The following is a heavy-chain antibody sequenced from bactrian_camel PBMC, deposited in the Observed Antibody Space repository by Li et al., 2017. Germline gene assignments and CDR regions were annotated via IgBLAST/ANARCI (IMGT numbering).Heavy chain of an antibody. CDR3: AVYDAYAGRCSFREDVYDY. CDR2: LASDGSA. D-gene: IGHD4*01. J-gene: IGHJ4*01. Sequence: VQLVESGGGSVQAGGSLRLSCAFDAYTPANVRMAWFRQAPGKEREGVASLASDGSAIYTDSAKGRFTISQDNASKTVVLQMNSLKPEDTTMYHCAVYDAYAGRCSFREDVYDYWGRGTQVTVS. V-gene: IGHV3S53*01. CDR1: AYTPANVR.